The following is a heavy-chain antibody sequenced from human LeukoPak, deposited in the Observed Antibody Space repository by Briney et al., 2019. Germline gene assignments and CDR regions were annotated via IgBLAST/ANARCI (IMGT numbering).Heavy chain of an antibody. Sequence: ASVKVSCKASGYTFTSYGISWVRQAPGQGLEWMGWISAYNGNTNYAQKLQGRVTMTTDTSTSTAYMELRSLRSDDTAVYYCARAPRKYYDFWSGYSYSDYWGQGTLVTVSS. CDR1: GYTFTSYG. CDR3: ARAPRKYYDFWSGYSYSDY. D-gene: IGHD3-3*01. CDR2: ISAYNGNT. V-gene: IGHV1-18*01. J-gene: IGHJ4*02.